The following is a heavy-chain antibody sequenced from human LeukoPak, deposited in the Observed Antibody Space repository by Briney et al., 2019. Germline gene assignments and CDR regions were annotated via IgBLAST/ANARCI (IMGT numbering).Heavy chain of an antibody. J-gene: IGHJ4*02. V-gene: IGHV7-4-1*02. Sequence: ASVKVSCKASGYTFTHYAMNWVRQAPGQGLEWMGWINTNTGNPTYAQGFTGRFVFSLDTSVSTAYLQISSLKAEDTAVYYCARVGTTKAYSSSWYVIDYWGQGTLVTVSS. CDR2: INTNTGNP. CDR1: GYTFTHYA. CDR3: ARVGTTKAYSSSWYVIDY. D-gene: IGHD6-13*01.